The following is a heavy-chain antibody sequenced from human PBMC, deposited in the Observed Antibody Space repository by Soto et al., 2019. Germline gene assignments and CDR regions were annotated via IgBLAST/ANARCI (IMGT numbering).Heavy chain of an antibody. V-gene: IGHV3-23*01. CDR2: ISGSGGST. Sequence: GGSLRLSCAASGFTFSSYAMSWVRQAPWKGLEWVSAISGSGGSTYYADSVKGRFTISRDNSKNTLYLQMNSLRAEDTAVYYCAKDRTVTTRGQYFDYWGQGTRVTVSS. CDR3: AKDRTVTTRGQYFDY. CDR1: GFTFSSYA. D-gene: IGHD4-17*01. J-gene: IGHJ4*02.